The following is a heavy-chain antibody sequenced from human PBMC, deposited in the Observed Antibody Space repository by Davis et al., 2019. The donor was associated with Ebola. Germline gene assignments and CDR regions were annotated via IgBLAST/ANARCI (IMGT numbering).Heavy chain of an antibody. CDR2: IYHSGST. V-gene: IGHV4-4*02. D-gene: IGHD6-6*01. CDR1: GGSISSSSW. Sequence: MPSETLSLTCAVSGGSISSSSWWSWVRQPPGKGLEWIGEIYHSGSTNYNPSLKSRVTISVDKSKNQFALKLNSVTAADTAVYYCARDISSSGEAYSYGMDVWGQGTTVTVSS. CDR3: ARDISSSGEAYSYGMDV. J-gene: IGHJ6*02.